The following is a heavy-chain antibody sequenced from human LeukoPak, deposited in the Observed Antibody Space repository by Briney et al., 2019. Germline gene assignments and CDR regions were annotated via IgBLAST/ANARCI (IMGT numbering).Heavy chain of an antibody. Sequence: GGSLRLSCAASGFTFSSYEMNWVRQAPGKGLEWLSYINYNGESIYYADSVKGRFTVSRDNARGSLYLLMNSLRGEDTAVYYCARRATVTYHGMDVWGQGTTVTVSS. J-gene: IGHJ6*02. D-gene: IGHD4-17*01. CDR3: ARRATVTYHGMDV. CDR1: GFTFSSYE. V-gene: IGHV3-48*03. CDR2: INYNGESI.